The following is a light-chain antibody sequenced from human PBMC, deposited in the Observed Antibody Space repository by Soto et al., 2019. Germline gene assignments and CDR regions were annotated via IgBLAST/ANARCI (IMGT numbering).Light chain of an antibody. V-gene: IGLV1-51*01. Sequence: QSVLTQPPSVSAAPGQNVTISCSGSSSNIGDNHVSWYQQFPGTAPKLLIYDNDNRPSGIPDRVSASKSGTSASLAITGLQPGEEADYYCGAWDSSLSAWLFGGGTKLTVL. CDR1: SSNIGDNH. J-gene: IGLJ3*02. CDR3: GAWDSSLSAWL. CDR2: DND.